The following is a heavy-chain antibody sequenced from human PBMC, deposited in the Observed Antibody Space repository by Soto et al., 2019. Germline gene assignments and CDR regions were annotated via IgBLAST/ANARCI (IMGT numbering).Heavy chain of an antibody. J-gene: IGHJ3*02. CDR2: IYYSGST. D-gene: IGHD3-22*01. V-gene: IGHV4-59*01. CDR3: ARGHGIDYYDSSGYYIVSGAFDI. Sequence: SETLSLTCTVSGGSISSYYWSWIRQPPGKGLEWIGYIYYSGSTNYNPSLKSRVTISVDTSKNQFSLKLSSVTAADTAVYYCARGHGIDYYDSSGYYIVSGAFDIWGQGTMVTVSS. CDR1: GGSISSYY.